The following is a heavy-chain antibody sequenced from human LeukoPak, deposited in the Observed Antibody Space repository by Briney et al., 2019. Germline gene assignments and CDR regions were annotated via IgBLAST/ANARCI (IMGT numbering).Heavy chain of an antibody. D-gene: IGHD5-12*01. CDR2: IKQDGSEK. CDR1: GFTFSSYA. V-gene: IGHV3-7*01. CDR3: AREEYSGYESDY. Sequence: GGSLRLSCAASGFTFSSYAMHWVRQAPGKGLEWVANIKQDGSEKYYVDSVKGRFTISRDNAKNSLYLQMNSLRAEDTAVYYCAREEYSGYESDYWGQGTLVTVSS. J-gene: IGHJ4*02.